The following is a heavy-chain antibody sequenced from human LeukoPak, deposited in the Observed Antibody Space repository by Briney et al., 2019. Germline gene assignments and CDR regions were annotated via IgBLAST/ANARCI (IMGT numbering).Heavy chain of an antibody. Sequence: ASVKVSCKASGYTFTSYGIGWVRQAPGQGLEWMGWISAYNGNTNYAQKLQGRVTMTTDTSTSTAYMELRSLRSDDTAVYYCARQVDGGDSFRLDYWGQGTLVTVSS. CDR1: GYTFTSYG. CDR2: ISAYNGNT. D-gene: IGHD4-23*01. CDR3: ARQVDGGDSFRLDY. J-gene: IGHJ4*02. V-gene: IGHV1-18*01.